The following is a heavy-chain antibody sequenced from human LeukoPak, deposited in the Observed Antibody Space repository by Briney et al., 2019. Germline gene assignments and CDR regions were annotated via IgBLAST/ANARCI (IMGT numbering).Heavy chain of an antibody. CDR3: ASERLYYYDSSGYHAPAI. J-gene: IGHJ4*02. V-gene: IGHV1-46*01. CDR2: INPSGGST. Sequence: ASVKVPCKASGYTFTSYYMHWVRQAPGQGLEWMGIINPSGGSTSYAQKFQGRVTMTRDTSTSTVYMELSSLRSEDTAVYYCASERLYYYDSSGYHAPAIWGQGTLVTVSS. D-gene: IGHD3-22*01. CDR1: GYTFTSYY.